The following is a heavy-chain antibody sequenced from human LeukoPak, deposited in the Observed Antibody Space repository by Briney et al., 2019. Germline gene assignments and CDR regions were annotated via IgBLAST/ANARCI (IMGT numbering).Heavy chain of an antibody. J-gene: IGHJ4*02. V-gene: IGHV4-31*03. CDR2: IYYSGTT. Sequence: SETLSLTCTVSGGSISSGGNFWSWIRQRPGKGLEWIGFIYYSGTTYSNPSLKSRVAISADTSKNEFSLKLNSLTAADTAVYYCARASYGSGSLDYWGQGTPVTVSS. CDR1: GGSISSGGNF. CDR3: ARASYGSGSLDY. D-gene: IGHD3-10*01.